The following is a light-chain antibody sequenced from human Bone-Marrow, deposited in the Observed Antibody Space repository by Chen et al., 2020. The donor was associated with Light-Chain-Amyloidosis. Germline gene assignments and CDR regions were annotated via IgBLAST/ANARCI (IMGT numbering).Light chain of an antibody. CDR3: AAWDDSLNGAV. Sequence: QSVLTQPPSASGTPGQRVTISCSGSSSNIASNTVNWYQQLPGTAPKLLIYSNNQRPSGVPDRVSGSKSGTSASLAISGLQSEDEADYYCAAWDDSLNGAVFGGGTQLTVL. CDR1: SSNIASNT. J-gene: IGLJ7*01. V-gene: IGLV1-44*01. CDR2: SNN.